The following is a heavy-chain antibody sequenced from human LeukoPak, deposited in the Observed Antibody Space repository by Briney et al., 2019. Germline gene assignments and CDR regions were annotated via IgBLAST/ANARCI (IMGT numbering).Heavy chain of an antibody. J-gene: IGHJ3*02. CDR2: IQQDGSQE. V-gene: IGHV3-7*03. CDR3: ARDLSSDAFDI. Sequence: VANIQQDGSQENYVDSVKGRFTISRDNAKNSLYLQMNSLRAEDTAVYYCARDLSSDAFDIWGQGTMVTVSS.